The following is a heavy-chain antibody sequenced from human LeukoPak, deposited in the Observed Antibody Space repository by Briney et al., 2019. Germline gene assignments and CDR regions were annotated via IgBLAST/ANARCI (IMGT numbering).Heavy chain of an antibody. D-gene: IGHD3-16*01. V-gene: IGHV4-4*07. Sequence: SETLSLTCTVSGDSISNHYWSWIRQPAGKGLEWIGRIHTSGSTYYNPSVKSRVTLSVDMSKNQFSLKFNSMTAADTAVYYCARGASYWGQGTLVTVSS. CDR3: ARGASY. J-gene: IGHJ4*02. CDR1: GDSISNHY. CDR2: IHTSGST.